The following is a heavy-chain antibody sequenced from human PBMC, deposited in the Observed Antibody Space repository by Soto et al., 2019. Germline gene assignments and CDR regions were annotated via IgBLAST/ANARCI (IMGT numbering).Heavy chain of an antibody. D-gene: IGHD6-19*01. J-gene: IGHJ4*02. CDR2: SYYNGVT. CDR1: GGSISSDS. CDR3: ARRSRSSSGCYFLDY. Sequence: QVQLQESGPGLVKPSETLSLTCTVSGGSISSDSWGWIRQSPGKALEWIGYSYYNGVTKYNPSLKSRVTISVDTSQNQCSLMLTSVTAADTAVYYCARRSRSSSGCYFLDYWGQGTLVTVSS. V-gene: IGHV4-59*01.